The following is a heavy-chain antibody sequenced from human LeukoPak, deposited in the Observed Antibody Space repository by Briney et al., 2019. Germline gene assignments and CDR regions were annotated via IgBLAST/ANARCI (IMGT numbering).Heavy chain of an antibody. V-gene: IGHV4-59*11. CDR2: IHYAGRI. CDR1: GCSMNGHF. D-gene: IGHD3-22*01. Sequence: SETLSLTCTVYGCSMNGHFWTWIRQPPGKGLEWIAFIHYAGRIRYNPSLQSRATISLDRSESRFSLKLTSVTAADSAVYYCARLLDNDGSGDPDTFDMWGQGTVVVVSS. CDR3: ARLLDNDGSGDPDTFDM. J-gene: IGHJ3*02.